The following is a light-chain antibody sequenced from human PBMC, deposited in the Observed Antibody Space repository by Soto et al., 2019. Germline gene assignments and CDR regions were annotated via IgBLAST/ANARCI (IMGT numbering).Light chain of an antibody. CDR1: RSVSTRY. Sequence: ESMLTQSPGTLSLSPGERATLSCRASRSVSTRYITWYQQKPGQAARLLIYGASIRATGIPDRFSGSGSGTDFTLAISRLEAEDFAVYYCQQFGDSPPAFTFGQGTKLEI. CDR2: GAS. J-gene: IGKJ2*01. CDR3: QQFGDSPPAFT. V-gene: IGKV3-20*01.